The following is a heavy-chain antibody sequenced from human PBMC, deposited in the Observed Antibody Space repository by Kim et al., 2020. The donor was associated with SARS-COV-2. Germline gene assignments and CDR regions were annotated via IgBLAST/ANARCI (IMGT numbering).Heavy chain of an antibody. CDR1: GFTFSSYE. Sequence: GGSLRLSCAASGFTFSSYEMNWVRQAPGKGLEWVSYISSSGSTIYYADSVKGRFTISRDNAKNSLYLQMNSLRAEDTAVYYCAKADSSSWYAGAGSDYWGQGTLVTVSS. J-gene: IGHJ4*02. D-gene: IGHD6-13*01. V-gene: IGHV3-48*03. CDR2: ISSSGSTI. CDR3: AKADSSSWYAGAGSDY.